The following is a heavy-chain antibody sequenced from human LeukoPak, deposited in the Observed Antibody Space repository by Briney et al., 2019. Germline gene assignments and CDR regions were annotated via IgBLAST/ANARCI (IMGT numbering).Heavy chain of an antibody. CDR2: MNPNSGNT. V-gene: IGHV1-8*01. J-gene: IGHJ4*02. CDR1: GYTLTELS. CDR3: ARRPIAAAGTLDY. D-gene: IGHD6-13*01. Sequence: ASVKVSCKVSGYTLTELSMHWVRQATGQGLEWMGWMNPNSGNTGYAQKFQGRVTMTRNTSISTAYMELSSLRSEDTAVYYCARRPIAAAGTLDYWGQGTLVTVSS.